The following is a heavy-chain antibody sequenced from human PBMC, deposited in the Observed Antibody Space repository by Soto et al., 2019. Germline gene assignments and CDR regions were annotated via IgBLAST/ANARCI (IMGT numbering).Heavy chain of an antibody. CDR2: TYYRSKWYN. Sequence: SQTLSLTCAISGDSVSSNSAAWNWIRQSPARGLEWLGRTYYRSKWYNDYVVSMKSRLTINPDTSKNQFSLQLNSVTPEDTAVYSCARGSDSSFDYWGQGSLVTVSS. J-gene: IGHJ4*02. D-gene: IGHD2-21*02. CDR1: GDSVSSNSAA. V-gene: IGHV6-1*01. CDR3: ARGSDSSFDY.